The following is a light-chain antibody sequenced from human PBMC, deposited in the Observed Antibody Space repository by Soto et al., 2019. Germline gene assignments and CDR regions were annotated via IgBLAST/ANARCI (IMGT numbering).Light chain of an antibody. J-gene: IGKJ5*01. CDR1: QSVSSSY. CDR3: QQHDILPIT. Sequence: EIVLTQSPGTLSLYTGERATLSCRASQSVSSSYLAWYQQKPGQAPRLLISGASRRATGIPDRFSGAGSGTDFTLTISRLEPEDFALYYCQQHDILPITFGQGTHWR. CDR2: GAS. V-gene: IGKV3-20*01.